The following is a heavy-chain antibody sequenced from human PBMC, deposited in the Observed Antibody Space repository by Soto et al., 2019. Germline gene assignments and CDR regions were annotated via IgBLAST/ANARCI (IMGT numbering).Heavy chain of an antibody. V-gene: IGHV1-69*12. J-gene: IGHJ4*02. CDR2: IIPMFGTA. CDR3: ASGIQLWLRRINNGYSG. D-gene: IGHD5-18*01. Sequence: QLQLVQSGAEVKKPESSVKVSCKAPGGPFSTYAISWVRQAPGQGLEWMGGIIPMFGTANYAQRFQDRVTITAYESTNTVYMELSSLRSEDTAVYFCASGIQLWLRRINNGYSGWGQGTLVTVSS. CDR1: GGPFSTYA.